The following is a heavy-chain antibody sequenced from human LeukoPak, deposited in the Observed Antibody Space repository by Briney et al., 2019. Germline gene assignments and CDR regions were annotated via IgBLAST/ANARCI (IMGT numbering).Heavy chain of an antibody. Sequence: GASVKVSCKASGYTFINYAMHWVRQAPGQRLEWMGWINAGNGNTKFSQKFQGRVTITRDTSASTAYMQLSSLRSEDTAVYYCAREFYVRGGFPTYYYYYYMDVWGKGTTVTVSS. CDR1: GYTFINYA. J-gene: IGHJ6*03. D-gene: IGHD3-10*02. CDR2: INAGNGNT. CDR3: AREFYVRGGFPTYYYYYYMDV. V-gene: IGHV1-3*01.